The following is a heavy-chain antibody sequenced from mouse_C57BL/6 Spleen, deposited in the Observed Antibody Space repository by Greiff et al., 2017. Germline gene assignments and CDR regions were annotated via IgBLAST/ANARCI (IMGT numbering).Heavy chain of an antibody. J-gene: IGHJ2*01. CDR3: ARGTARAYFDY. D-gene: IGHD3-1*01. V-gene: IGHV1-26*01. CDR1: GYTFTDYY. CDR2: INPNNGGT. Sequence: VQLQQSGPELVKPGASVKISCKASGYTFTDYYMNWVKQSHGKSLEWIGDINPNNGGTSYNQKFKGKATLTVDKSSSTAYMELRSLTSEDSAVYYCARGTARAYFDYWGQGTTLTVSS.